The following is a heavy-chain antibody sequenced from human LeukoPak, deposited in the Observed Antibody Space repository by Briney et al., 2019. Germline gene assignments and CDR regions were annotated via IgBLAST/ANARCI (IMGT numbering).Heavy chain of an antibody. D-gene: IGHD6-19*01. Sequence: GGSLRLSCVASGFTFRDYAMSWVRQAPGKGLEWVSPISGSSGDTYYADSVKGRFTISRDNSKNTLYLQMNNLRAEDTAIYFCAKVRHTSGWKSYYFESWGQGTLVTVSS. J-gene: IGHJ4*02. CDR3: AKVRHTSGWKSYYFES. CDR1: GFTFRDYA. CDR2: ISGSSGDT. V-gene: IGHV3-23*01.